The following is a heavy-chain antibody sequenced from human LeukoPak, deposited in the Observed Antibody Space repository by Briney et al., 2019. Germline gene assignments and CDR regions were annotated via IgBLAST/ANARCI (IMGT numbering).Heavy chain of an antibody. Sequence: GGSLRLSCAASGFSVTTDHMSWVRQAPGKGLEWVSIIYSDGGTYYADTVKGRFTISRDNSKNTVDLLVNSLRVEDTAVYYCARVWELSYDYWGQGTLVTVSS. J-gene: IGHJ4*02. CDR3: ARVWELSYDY. CDR2: IYSDGGT. D-gene: IGHD3-16*02. CDR1: GFSVTTDH. V-gene: IGHV3-53*01.